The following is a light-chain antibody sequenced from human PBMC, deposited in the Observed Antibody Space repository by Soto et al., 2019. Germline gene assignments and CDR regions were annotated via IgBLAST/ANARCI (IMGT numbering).Light chain of an antibody. CDR1: QNINNW. J-gene: IGKJ4*01. CDR2: KTS. CDR3: QQYKSFSLT. V-gene: IGKV1-5*03. Sequence: DIQMTQSPSTLSASVGDRVTITCRASQNINNWLAWYQQKPGKAPKLLIYKTSDLESGVPSRFSGSGSGTEFSLTISSLQPDDIATYYCQQYKSFSLTFGGGTRVEVK.